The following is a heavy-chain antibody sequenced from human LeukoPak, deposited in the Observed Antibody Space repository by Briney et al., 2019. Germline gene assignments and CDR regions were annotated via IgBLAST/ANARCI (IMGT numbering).Heavy chain of an antibody. D-gene: IGHD7-27*01. Sequence: GGSLRLSCSASGFTFSSYAMDWVRQAPGKGLEYVSDISSNGGITYYADSVKGRFTISRDNSKNTLCLQMSSLRAEDTAVYYCVKVTGDGAFDIWGQGTMVTVSS. V-gene: IGHV3-64D*06. J-gene: IGHJ3*02. CDR2: ISSNGGIT. CDR1: GFTFSSYA. CDR3: VKVTGDGAFDI.